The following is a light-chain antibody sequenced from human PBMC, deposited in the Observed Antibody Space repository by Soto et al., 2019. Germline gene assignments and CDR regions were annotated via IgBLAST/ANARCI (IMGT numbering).Light chain of an antibody. CDR2: GAS. Sequence: EIVLTQSPATLSLSPGERATLSCRASQSVSTYLAWYQQKPGQSPRLIIAGASKMATGIPARFSGSGSGTDFTLTINSLEPEDFAVYYCQQRANWPPMYTFGQGTKLEI. V-gene: IGKV3-11*01. J-gene: IGKJ2*01. CDR1: QSVSTY. CDR3: QQRANWPPMYT.